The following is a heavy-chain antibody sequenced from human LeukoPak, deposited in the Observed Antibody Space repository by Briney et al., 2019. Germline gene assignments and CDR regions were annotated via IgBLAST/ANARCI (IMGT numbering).Heavy chain of an antibody. V-gene: IGHV1-2*02. Sequence: ASVKVSCKTSGYTRTDYYIHWVRQAPGQGLEWMGWINSNSGDTTYAQTFQGRVTMTRDRSISTFYMNLIGLRSDDTALYYCASGRSGGYGLDVWDQGTTVTVSS. CDR1: GYTRTDYY. D-gene: IGHD3-3*01. CDR3: ASGRSGGYGLDV. CDR2: INSNSGDT. J-gene: IGHJ6*02.